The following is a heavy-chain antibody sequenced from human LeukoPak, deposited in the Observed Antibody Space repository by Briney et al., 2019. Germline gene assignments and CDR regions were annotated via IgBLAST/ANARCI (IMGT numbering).Heavy chain of an antibody. J-gene: IGHJ4*02. CDR2: VHRSGST. Sequence: SETLSLTCAVSMDSTNGNYWSWVRQSPGKGLEWIGEVHRSGSTNYQPSLKSRVTISIDRSKDQISLDLTSVTAADTAVYYCARGSAMAQKQLVRHFDSWGQGTLVIVSS. CDR3: ARGSAMAQKQLVRHFDS. D-gene: IGHD6-6*01. V-gene: IGHV4-4*02. CDR1: MDSTNGNY.